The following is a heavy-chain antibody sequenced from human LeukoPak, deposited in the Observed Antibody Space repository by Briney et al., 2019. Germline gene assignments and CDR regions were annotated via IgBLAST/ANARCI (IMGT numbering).Heavy chain of an antibody. D-gene: IGHD2-21*02. Sequence: SETLSLTCTVSGGSISRYYWNWIRQSPGKGLEWIGYAYDSGSNDYNPSLKSRVTISLDTSKNQFSLQLRYVTAADTAVYYCARPTDFDYWGQGILVIVSS. CDR3: ARPTDFDY. V-gene: IGHV4-59*08. CDR2: AYDSGSN. CDR1: GGSISRYY. J-gene: IGHJ4*02.